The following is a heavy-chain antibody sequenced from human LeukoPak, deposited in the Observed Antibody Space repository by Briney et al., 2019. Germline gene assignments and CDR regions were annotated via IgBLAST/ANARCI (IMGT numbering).Heavy chain of an antibody. Sequence: GGSLRLSCAASGFTFSSYAMSWVRQAPGKGLEWVSAISGSGGSTYYADSVKGRFTISRDNSKNTLYLQMNSLRAEDTAVYYCAKDLGYSRSWLYWFDPWGQGTLVTVSS. CDR2: ISGSGGST. V-gene: IGHV3-23*01. D-gene: IGHD6-13*01. CDR3: AKDLGYSRSWLYWFDP. CDR1: GFTFSSYA. J-gene: IGHJ5*02.